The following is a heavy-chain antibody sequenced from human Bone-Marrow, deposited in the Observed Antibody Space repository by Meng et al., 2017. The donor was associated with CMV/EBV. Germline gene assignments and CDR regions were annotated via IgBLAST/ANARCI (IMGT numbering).Heavy chain of an antibody. Sequence: GESLKISCGASGFTFSSYWMHWVRQAPGKGLVWVSRINTDESSTNYADSVKGRFTVSRDNAKNTLYLQMNSLRAEDTAVYYCASVGYCSSTSCSTHFYYGLDVWGQGTTVTVAS. CDR3: ASVGYCSSTSCSTHFYYGLDV. V-gene: IGHV3-74*01. CDR1: GFTFSSYW. J-gene: IGHJ6*02. D-gene: IGHD2-2*01. CDR2: INTDESST.